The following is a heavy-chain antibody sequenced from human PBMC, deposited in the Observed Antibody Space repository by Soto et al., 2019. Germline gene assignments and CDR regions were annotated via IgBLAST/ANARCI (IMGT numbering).Heavy chain of an antibody. J-gene: IGHJ6*02. CDR2: ISSSGGST. CDR1: EFPFSNYA. V-gene: IGHV3-48*04. Sequence: GGSLRLSCVASEFPFSNYAMNWVRQAPGEGPEWVSLISSSGGSTYYADSVKGRFTISRDNAKNSLYLQMNSLRAEDTAVYYCARVGYCSSTSCYEGSYYYYGMDVWGQGTTVTVSS. D-gene: IGHD2-2*01. CDR3: ARVGYCSSTSCYEGSYYYYGMDV.